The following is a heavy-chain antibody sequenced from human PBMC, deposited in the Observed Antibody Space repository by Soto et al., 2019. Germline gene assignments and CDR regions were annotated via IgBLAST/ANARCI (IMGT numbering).Heavy chain of an antibody. CDR1: GFTFSNAW. Sequence: EVQLVESGGGLVMPGGSLRLSCAASGFTFSNAWMNWVRQAPGKGLEWVGRIYSKTDGGTTDYAAPVKGRFTISRADSKNTVYLQMNSLRTEDTAVYYCTTSLRGSWCYFAYWGQGTLVTVSS. D-gene: IGHD6-13*01. J-gene: IGHJ4*02. V-gene: IGHV3-15*07. CDR3: TTSLRGSWCYFAY. CDR2: IYSKTDGGTT.